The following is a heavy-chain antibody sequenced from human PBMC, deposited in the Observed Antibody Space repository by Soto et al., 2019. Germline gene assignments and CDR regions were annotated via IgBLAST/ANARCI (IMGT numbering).Heavy chain of an antibody. CDR2: ISAYNGNT. J-gene: IGHJ6*02. CDR3: ARELSYYDSSGYYYVGGHYYYGMDV. V-gene: IGHV1-18*01. Sequence: ASVKVSCKASGYTFTSYGISWVRQAPGQGLEWMGWISAYNGNTNYAQKLQGWVTMTRDTSISTAYMELSRLRSDDTAVYYCARELSYYDSSGYYYVGGHYYYGMDVWGQGTTVTVSS. D-gene: IGHD3-22*01. CDR1: GYTFTSYG.